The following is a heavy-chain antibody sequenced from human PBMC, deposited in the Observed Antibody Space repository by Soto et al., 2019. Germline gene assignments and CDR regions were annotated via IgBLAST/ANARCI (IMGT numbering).Heavy chain of an antibody. D-gene: IGHD1-1*01. V-gene: IGHV4-39*01. CDR1: GGSISRSSYF. CDR2: IYYSGST. CDR3: ASHPYNETSFDY. J-gene: IGHJ4*02. Sequence: PSETLSLTCTVSGGSISRSSYFWGWIRQPPGKGLEWIGSIYYSGSTYYNPSLKSRVTISVDTSKNQFSLKLSSGTAADTAVYYCASHPYNETSFDYWGQGTLVTVSS.